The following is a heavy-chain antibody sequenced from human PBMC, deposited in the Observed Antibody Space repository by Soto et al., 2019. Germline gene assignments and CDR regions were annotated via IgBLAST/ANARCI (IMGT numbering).Heavy chain of an antibody. CDR3: SRRAPEGFDP. J-gene: IGHJ5*02. Sequence: SETLSLTCSLSGGAIGAYYWGWIRQAPGKGLEWIGSINYSGTTYYNPSLKSRVTISVDTSKNHFSLKLSSVTAADTALYYCSRRAPEGFDPWGQGTLVTVSS. V-gene: IGHV4-39*02. CDR2: INYSGTT. CDR1: GGAIGAYY.